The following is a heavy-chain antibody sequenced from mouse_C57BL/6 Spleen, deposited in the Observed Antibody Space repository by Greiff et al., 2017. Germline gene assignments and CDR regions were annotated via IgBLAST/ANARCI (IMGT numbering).Heavy chain of an antibody. CDR3: TRDQQLEDYFDY. D-gene: IGHD3-1*01. Sequence: EVKLVESGEGLVKPGGSLKLSCAASGFTFSSYAMSWVRQTPEKRLEWVAYISSGGDYIYYADTVKGRFTISRDNARNTLYLQMSSLKSEDTAMYYCTRDQQLEDYFDYWGQGTTLTVSS. CDR1: GFTFSSYA. J-gene: IGHJ2*01. V-gene: IGHV5-9-1*02. CDR2: ISSGGDYI.